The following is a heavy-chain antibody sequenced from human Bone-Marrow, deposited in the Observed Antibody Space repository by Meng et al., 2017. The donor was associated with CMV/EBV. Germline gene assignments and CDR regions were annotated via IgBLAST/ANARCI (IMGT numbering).Heavy chain of an antibody. CDR2: IYYSGST. CDR3: ARGLRNYGMDV. Sequence: SETLSLTCTVSGGSISSSSYYWGWIRQPPGKGLEWIGSIYYSGSTYYNPSLKSRVTISVDTSKNQFSLKLSSVTAADTAVYYCARGLRNYGMDVWGQGTTVTFSS. J-gene: IGHJ6*02. CDR1: GGSISSSSYY. V-gene: IGHV4-39*07.